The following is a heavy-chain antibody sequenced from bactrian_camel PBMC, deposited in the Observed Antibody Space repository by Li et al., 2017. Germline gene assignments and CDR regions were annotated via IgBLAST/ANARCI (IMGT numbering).Heavy chain of an antibody. V-gene: IGHV3S54*01. Sequence: QVQLVESGGGSVQAGGSLRLACEVSGDLTNIQSMAWFRQRPGNEREGVAVIATGGGVTTYDDSVKSRFTISQDSAENTLHLQLDSLKPDDTAVYYCAARRAVACWLLADRWDYWGQGTQVTVS. CDR3: AARRAVACWLLADRWDY. CDR1: GDLTNIQS. CDR2: IATGGGVT. J-gene: IGHJ4*01. D-gene: IGHD1*01.